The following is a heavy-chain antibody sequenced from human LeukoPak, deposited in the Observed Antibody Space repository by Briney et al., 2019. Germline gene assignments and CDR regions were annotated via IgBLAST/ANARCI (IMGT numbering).Heavy chain of an antibody. D-gene: IGHD3-10*01. CDR2: MNPNSGNT. CDR1: LYTFISYD. V-gene: IGHV1-8*01. J-gene: IGHJ4*02. CDR3: LTITIVRGVSHGY. Sequence: ASVKDSCKSSLYTFISYDLNWVRQATGQGREWMGWMNPNSGNTGYAQKLQGRVTLTRNTSISTAYMELSSLRAERTAGYYCLTITIVRGVSHGYLRQGTKASVPS.